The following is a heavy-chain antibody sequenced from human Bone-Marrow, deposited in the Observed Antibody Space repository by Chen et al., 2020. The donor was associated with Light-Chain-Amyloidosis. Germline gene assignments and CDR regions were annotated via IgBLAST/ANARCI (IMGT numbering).Heavy chain of an antibody. CDR3: ATDVDVGDYYETGFNY. J-gene: IGHJ4*02. V-gene: IGHV1-24*01. CDR1: GDSLPDLA. Sequence: QVQLVPSGAEVKRPGASVKVSCKVSGDSLPDLAIHWVRLAPGKGIEWVGGFDPEDEEMMYGQKVTGRVRMIEDTSTETAYMELTSLTSEDTAIYYCATDVDVGDYYETGFNYWGQGTLVTVSS. D-gene: IGHD3-22*01. CDR2: FDPEDEEM.